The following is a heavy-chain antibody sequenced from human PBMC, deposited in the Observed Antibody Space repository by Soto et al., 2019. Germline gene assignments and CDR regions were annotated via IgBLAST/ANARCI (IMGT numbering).Heavy chain of an antibody. V-gene: IGHV3-30-3*01. J-gene: IGHJ6*02. Sequence: GGSLRLSCAASGFTFSGYAIHWVRQAPGKGLEWVAIISYDGSNEYYADSVRGRFTISRDNSKNTFYLQMNSLRAEDTAVYYCAKDRGGGYSSSWYGAYYYYGMDVWGQGTTVTVSS. D-gene: IGHD6-13*01. CDR3: AKDRGGGYSSSWYGAYYYYGMDV. CDR2: ISYDGSNE. CDR1: GFTFSGYA.